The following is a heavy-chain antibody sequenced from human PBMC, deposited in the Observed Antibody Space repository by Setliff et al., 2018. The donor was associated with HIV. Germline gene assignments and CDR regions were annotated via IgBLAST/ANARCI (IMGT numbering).Heavy chain of an antibody. D-gene: IGHD4-17*01. CDR2: IYYSGGT. Sequence: PSETLSLTCTVSGGSISAYYWSWIRQPPGKGLEWIGYIYYSGGTTYNPSLKSRVTISVDTSKNQFSLKLTSVTVADMAVYYCAKKGNGDYHFDYWGQGTLVTVSS. J-gene: IGHJ4*02. CDR3: AKKGNGDYHFDY. CDR1: GGSISAYY. V-gene: IGHV4-59*01.